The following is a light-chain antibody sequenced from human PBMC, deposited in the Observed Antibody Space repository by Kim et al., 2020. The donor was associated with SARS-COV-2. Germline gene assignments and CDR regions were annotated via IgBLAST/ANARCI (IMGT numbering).Light chain of an antibody. CDR1: QSVNSW. CDR3: QQYSTYSGN. CDR2: KTS. V-gene: IGKV1-5*03. J-gene: IGKJ2*02. Sequence: DIQMTQSPSTLSASVGDRVTITCRARQSVNSWLAWHQQKPGKAPKLLIHKTSILKSGVPSRFSGSGSGTEFTLTINSLQPDDSATYYCQQYSTYSGNFGQGTKLEI.